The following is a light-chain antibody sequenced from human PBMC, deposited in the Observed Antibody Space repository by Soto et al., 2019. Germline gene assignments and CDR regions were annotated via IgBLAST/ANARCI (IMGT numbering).Light chain of an antibody. CDR2: DAS. Sequence: DIQMTQAPSAPSASVGDRVTITCRASQSISSWLAWYQQKPGKAPKLLIYDASSLESGVPSRFSGSGSGTEFTLTISSLQPDDFATYYCQQYNSYPFVTFGQGTKVDIK. V-gene: IGKV1-5*01. CDR1: QSISSW. J-gene: IGKJ1*01. CDR3: QQYNSYPFVT.